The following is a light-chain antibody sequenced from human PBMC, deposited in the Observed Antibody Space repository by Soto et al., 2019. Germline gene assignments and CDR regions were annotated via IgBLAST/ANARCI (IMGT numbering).Light chain of an antibody. CDR2: KAS. V-gene: IGKV1-5*03. J-gene: IGKJ1*01. CDR1: QTISSW. CDR3: QQYNNFWT. Sequence: IELTQSPSTLSRSVGDRVTITCRASQTISSWLAWYQQKPGKAPKLRIYKASTLKSGVPSRLSGSGSGTEFTLTISSMQPDDFATYYCQQYNNFWTFGQGTKVDI.